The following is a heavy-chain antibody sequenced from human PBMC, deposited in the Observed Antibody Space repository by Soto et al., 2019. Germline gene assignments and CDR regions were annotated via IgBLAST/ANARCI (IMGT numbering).Heavy chain of an antibody. V-gene: IGHV1-69*08. Sequence: QVQLVQSGAEVKKPGSSVKVSCKVSGGTFSRYTISWVRQAPGQGLEWMGRINLILGIANYAHKVQGSVTITADKPTSTAYVELSSLRSGDTAVYYCARDRRGGEMGSCAFAIGGQGTMVTVSS. J-gene: IGHJ3*02. CDR1: GGTFSRYT. CDR2: INLILGIA. D-gene: IGHD3-16*01. CDR3: ARDRRGGEMGSCAFAI.